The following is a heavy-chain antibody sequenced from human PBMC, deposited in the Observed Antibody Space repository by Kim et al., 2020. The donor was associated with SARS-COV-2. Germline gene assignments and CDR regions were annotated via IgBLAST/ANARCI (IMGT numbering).Heavy chain of an antibody. J-gene: IGHJ4*02. V-gene: IGHV3-48*02. CDR2: ISSSSSTI. D-gene: IGHD6-19*01. CDR1: GFTFSSYS. CDR3: ASGAVQWLVGYYFDY. Sequence: GGSLRLSCAASGFTFSSYSMNWVRQAPGKGLEWVSYISSSSSTIYYADSVKGRFTISRDNAKNSLYLQMNSLRDEDTAVYYCASGAVQWLVGYYFDYWGQGTLVTVSS.